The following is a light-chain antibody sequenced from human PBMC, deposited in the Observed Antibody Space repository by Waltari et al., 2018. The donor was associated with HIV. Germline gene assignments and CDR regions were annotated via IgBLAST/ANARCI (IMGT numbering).Light chain of an antibody. CDR2: GTS. CDR3: HQYNNWRET. CDR1: ERVNSN. Sequence: EILMTQSPATLSVSQGERATLSCRASERVNSNLAWYQQKPGKTPRLLIYGTSTRATVIPDRFSGSGSGTEFTLTISSLQSEEFAVYYCHQYNNWRETFGQGTKVEIK. V-gene: IGKV3-15*01. J-gene: IGKJ1*01.